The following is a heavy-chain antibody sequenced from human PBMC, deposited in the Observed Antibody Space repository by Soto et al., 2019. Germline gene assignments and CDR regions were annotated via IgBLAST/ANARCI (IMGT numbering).Heavy chain of an antibody. CDR2: IRYDGSDI. CDR3: ARDGVGATAYFGYFDY. CDR1: EIIFNGFG. J-gene: IGHJ4*02. D-gene: IGHD1-26*01. Sequence: GGSLRLSCAASEIIFNGFGMHWVRQAPGKGLERVAVIRYDGSDIHYADSVEGRFTISRDNSENTLYLQMDSLRGEDTAVYYCARDGVGATAYFGYFDYWGQGALVTVSS. V-gene: IGHV3-33*01.